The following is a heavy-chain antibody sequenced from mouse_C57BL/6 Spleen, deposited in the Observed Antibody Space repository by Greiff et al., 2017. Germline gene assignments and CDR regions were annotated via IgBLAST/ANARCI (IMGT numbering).Heavy chain of an antibody. CDR3: ARWALLRGHYFDY. V-gene: IGHV1-52*01. D-gene: IGHD2-1*01. J-gene: IGHJ2*01. CDR1: GYTFTSYW. CDR2: IDPSDSET. Sequence: QVQLQQPGAELVRPGSSVKLSCKASGYTFTSYWMHWVKQRPIQGLEWIGNIDPSDSETHYNQKFKDKATLTVDKSSSTAYMQRSSLTSEDSAVYYCARWALLRGHYFDYWGQGTTLTVSS.